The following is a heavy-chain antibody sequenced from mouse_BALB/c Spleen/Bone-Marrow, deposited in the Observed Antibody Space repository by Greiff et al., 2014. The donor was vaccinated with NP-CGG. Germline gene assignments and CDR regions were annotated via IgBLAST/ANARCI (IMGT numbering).Heavy chain of an antibody. V-gene: IGHV5-6*02. J-gene: IGHJ4*01. CDR1: GFTFSSYG. CDR2: ISSGGSYT. D-gene: IGHD2-5*01. CDR3: ARRYSKLGVMDY. Sequence: EVNLVESGGDLVKPGGSLKLSCAASGFTFSSYGMSWVRQTPDKRLEWVATISSGGSYTYYPDSVKGRFTITRDNAKNTLYLQMSSLKSEDTAVYYCARRYSKLGVMDYWGQGTSVTVSS.